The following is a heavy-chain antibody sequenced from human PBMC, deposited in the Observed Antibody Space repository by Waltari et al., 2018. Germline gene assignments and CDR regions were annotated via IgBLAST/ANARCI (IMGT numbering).Heavy chain of an antibody. J-gene: IGHJ3*02. CDR3: ARKWGGIAVWDDAFDI. CDR1: GYTFTGYY. D-gene: IGHD6-19*01. Sequence: QVQLVQSGAEVKKPGASVKVSCKASGYTFTGYYMHWVRQAPGQGLEWMGRINPNSGGTNYAQKFQGRVTMTRDTSISTAYMELSRLRSDDTAVYYCARKWGGIAVWDDAFDIWGQGTMVTVSS. V-gene: IGHV1-2*06. CDR2: INPNSGGT.